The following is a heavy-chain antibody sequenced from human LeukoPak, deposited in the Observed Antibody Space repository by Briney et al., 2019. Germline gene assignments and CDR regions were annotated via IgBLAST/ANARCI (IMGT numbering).Heavy chain of an antibody. Sequence: GESLKISCKGSGYSFTSYWIGWVRQMPGKGLEWMGIIYPGDSDTRYSPSFQGQVTISADKSISTAYLQWSSLKASDTAMYYCARLRSGNIAAAVNWFDPWGQGTLVTVSS. J-gene: IGHJ5*02. CDR3: ARLRSGNIAAAVNWFDP. D-gene: IGHD6-13*01. CDR1: GYSFTSYW. CDR2: IYPGDSDT. V-gene: IGHV5-51*01.